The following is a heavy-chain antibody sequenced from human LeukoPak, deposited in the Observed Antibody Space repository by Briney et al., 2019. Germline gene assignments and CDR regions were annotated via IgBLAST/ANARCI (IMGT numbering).Heavy chain of an antibody. Sequence: GGSLRLSCAASGFTFSDYYMTWIRQAPGKGLEWVSYISSSGGTINYADSVKGRFTISRDNAKNSLYLQMNSLRVEDTAIYYCARVSITVRGRAFDIWGQGTMVTVSS. CDR3: ARVSITVRGRAFDI. V-gene: IGHV3-11*01. D-gene: IGHD6-19*01. CDR1: GFTFSDYY. J-gene: IGHJ3*02. CDR2: ISSSGGTI.